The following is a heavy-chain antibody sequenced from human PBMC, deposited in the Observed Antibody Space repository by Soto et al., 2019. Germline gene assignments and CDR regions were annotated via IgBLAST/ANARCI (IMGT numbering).Heavy chain of an antibody. J-gene: IGHJ6*02. CDR3: ARQSGMAG. Sequence: YWIGWVRQMPGKGLEWLGIIFPGDSDTKYSPSFQGQVIISADKSIRTAYLQWSSLKAADTAIYYCARQSGMAGWGHGTTVTVSS. CDR1: YW. V-gene: IGHV5-51*01. D-gene: IGHD5-12*01. CDR2: IFPGDSDT.